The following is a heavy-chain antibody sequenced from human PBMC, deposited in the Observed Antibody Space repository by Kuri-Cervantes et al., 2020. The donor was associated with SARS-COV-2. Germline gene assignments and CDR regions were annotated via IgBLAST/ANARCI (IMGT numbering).Heavy chain of an antibody. Sequence: GESLKISCAASGFTFSFHSMNWVRQAPGKGLEWVSSISSSSTYIYYPDSVKGRFTNSRDNAKNSLYLQMNSLRAEDTALYYCARVEVGAHVGAFDIWGQGTMVTVSS. J-gene: IGHJ3*02. CDR2: ISSSSTYI. V-gene: IGHV3-21*04. CDR3: ARVEVGAHVGAFDI. CDR1: GFTFSFHS. D-gene: IGHD1-26*01.